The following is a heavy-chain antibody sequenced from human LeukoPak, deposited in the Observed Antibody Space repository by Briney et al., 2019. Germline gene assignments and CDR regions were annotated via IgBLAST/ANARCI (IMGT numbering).Heavy chain of an antibody. Sequence: PGGSLRLSCAASGFTFSSYGMSWVRQAPGKGLEWVSGIDGGGGSTYYADSVKGRFTISRDNSKNTLYLQMNSLRAEDTAVYYCAKRQSSSWWYYFDYWGQGTLVTVSS. D-gene: IGHD6-13*01. CDR3: AKRQSSSWWYYFDY. V-gene: IGHV3-23*01. J-gene: IGHJ4*02. CDR2: IDGGGGST. CDR1: GFTFSSYG.